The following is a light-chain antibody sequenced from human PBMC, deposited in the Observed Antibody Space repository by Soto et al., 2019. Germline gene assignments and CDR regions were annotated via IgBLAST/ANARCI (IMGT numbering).Light chain of an antibody. CDR1: SSNIGSNY. CDR2: RNN. V-gene: IGLV1-47*01. Sequence: QSVLTQPPSASETPGQRVTISCSGSSSNIGSNYVYWYQQFPGTAPKVLIYRNNQRPSGVPDRFSGSKSGTSASLATSGLRSEDEADYYCAAWDDSLSGPLFGTGTKVTVL. J-gene: IGLJ1*01. CDR3: AAWDDSLSGPL.